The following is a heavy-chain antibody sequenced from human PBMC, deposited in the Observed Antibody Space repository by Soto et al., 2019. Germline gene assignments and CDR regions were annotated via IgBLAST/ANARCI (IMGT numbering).Heavy chain of an antibody. CDR2: VNPNSGNT. J-gene: IGHJ6*02. D-gene: IGHD1-20*01. CDR3: ARRYGHYYYGMDV. V-gene: IGHV1-8*01. Sequence: GASVKVSCKASGYIFNNYDITWVRQATGQGLEWMGWVNPNSGNTGYAQNFHGRVTMTKNTSISTAYMELSSVKPEDTAVYYCARRYGHYYYGMDVWGQGTTVTVSS. CDR1: GYIFNNYD.